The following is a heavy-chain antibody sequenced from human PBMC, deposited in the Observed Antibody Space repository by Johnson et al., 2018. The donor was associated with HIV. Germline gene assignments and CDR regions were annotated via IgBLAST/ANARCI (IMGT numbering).Heavy chain of an antibody. Sequence: QMQLVESGGGVVQPGGSLRLSCAAFGFTFSSYGMHWVRQAPGKGLEWVAFIRYDGSNKYYADSVKGRFTISRDNSKNTLYLQMNSLIAEDTAVYYCAKGKKSLPDAFDIWGQGTMVTVSS. CDR2: IRYDGSNK. J-gene: IGHJ3*02. CDR3: AKGKKSLPDAFDI. CDR1: GFTFSSYG. V-gene: IGHV3-30*02.